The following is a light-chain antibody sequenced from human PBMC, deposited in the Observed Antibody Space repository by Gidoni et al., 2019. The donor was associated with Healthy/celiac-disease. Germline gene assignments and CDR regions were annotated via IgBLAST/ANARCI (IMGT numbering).Light chain of an antibody. CDR3: QAWDTSTAGV. CDR1: KLGDKY. V-gene: IGLV3-1*01. CDR2: QDT. J-gene: IGLJ2*01. Sequence: SYELTQPHSVFVSPGQTASITCSGDKLGDKYACWYQQTPGQSPVLVIYQDTKRPSGIPERFSGYNSGNTATLTISGTQAMDEDDYYCQAWDTSTAGVFGGGTNL.